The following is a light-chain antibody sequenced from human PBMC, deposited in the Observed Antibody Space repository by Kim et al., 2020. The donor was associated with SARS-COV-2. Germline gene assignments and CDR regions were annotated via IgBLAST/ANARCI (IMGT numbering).Light chain of an antibody. Sequence: YELTHPPSVSVSPGQTASITCSGDKLGDKYACWYQQKPGQSPVLVIYQDSKRPSGIPERFSGSNSGNTATLTISGTQAMDEADYYCQAWDSSTGVFGGGTKLTVL. V-gene: IGLV3-1*01. J-gene: IGLJ2*01. CDR3: QAWDSSTGV. CDR2: QDS. CDR1: KLGDKY.